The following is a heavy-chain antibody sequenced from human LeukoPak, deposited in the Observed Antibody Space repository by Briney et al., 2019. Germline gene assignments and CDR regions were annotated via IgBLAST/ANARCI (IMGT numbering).Heavy chain of an antibody. Sequence: PXETLSLTCIVSGASLSTYYGTWIRQAPGKGLEWIGYIFYSGGTNYNSSLKSRVTLSIDTSKNQFSLELTSVTAADTAVYYCARIGAAGTRYYFDYWSQGTLVTVSS. CDR2: IFYSGGT. J-gene: IGHJ4*02. CDR1: GASLSTYY. V-gene: IGHV4-59*01. CDR3: ARIGAAGTRYYFDY. D-gene: IGHD6-13*01.